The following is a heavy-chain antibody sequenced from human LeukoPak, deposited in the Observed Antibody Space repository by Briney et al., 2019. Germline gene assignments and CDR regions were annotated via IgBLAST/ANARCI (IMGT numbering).Heavy chain of an antibody. Sequence: KSGGSLRLSCAVSGFTFNSYWMSWVRQAPGKGLEWVANIDPDGSEKQYGDSVKGRFTTSRDNAKNSLYLQMNSLRAEDTAIYYCARIYYFGDNNWRYIDNWRQGTLVTVSS. J-gene: IGHJ4*02. CDR3: ARIYYFGDNNWRYIDN. V-gene: IGHV3-7*01. CDR1: GFTFNSYW. CDR2: IDPDGSEK. D-gene: IGHD3-10*01.